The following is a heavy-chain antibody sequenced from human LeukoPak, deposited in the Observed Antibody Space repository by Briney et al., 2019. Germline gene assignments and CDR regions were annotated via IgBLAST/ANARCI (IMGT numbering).Heavy chain of an antibody. V-gene: IGHV3-11*04. D-gene: IGHD3-10*01. J-gene: IGHJ4*02. CDR2: ISSSGGTI. CDR1: GFTFSDYY. Sequence: GGSLRLSCAASGFTFSDYYMSWIRQAPGKGLEWVSYISSSGGTIYYADSVKGRFTISRDNAKNSLYLQMNSLRAEDTAVYYCASDYYGSGTYYKVGNGFDYWGQGTLVTVSS. CDR3: ASDYYGSGTYYKVGNGFDY.